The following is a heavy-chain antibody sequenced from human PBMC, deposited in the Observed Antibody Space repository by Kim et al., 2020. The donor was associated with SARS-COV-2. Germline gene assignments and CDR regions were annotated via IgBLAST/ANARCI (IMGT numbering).Heavy chain of an antibody. J-gene: IGHJ6*02. D-gene: IGHD3-22*01. CDR3: ARENSSDSSGYYFRYYYYGMDV. CDR1: GGTFSSYA. Sequence: SVKVSCKASGGTFSSYAISWVRQAAGQGLEWMGGIIPIFGTANYAQKFQGRVTITADESTSTAYMELSSLRSEDTAVYYCARENSSDSSGYYFRYYYYGMDVWGQGTTVTVSS. CDR2: IIPIFGTA. V-gene: IGHV1-69*13.